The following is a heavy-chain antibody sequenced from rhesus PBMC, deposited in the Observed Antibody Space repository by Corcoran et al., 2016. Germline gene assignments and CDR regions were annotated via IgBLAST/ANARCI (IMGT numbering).Heavy chain of an antibody. CDR2: ITYTGYT. V-gene: IGHV4-122*02. J-gene: IGHJ6*01. CDR3: ACRIGMNYGLHS. Sequence: QVQLQESGPGLVTPSETLSLACAVSGGSINRGTYYWSWIRPPPGKALEWIGFITYTGYTDYNPSLKSRVTISGDTSKNQFSLNLSSVTAADTAVYYCACRIGMNYGLHSWGQGVVVTVSS. D-gene: IGHD3-9*01. CDR1: GGSINRGTYY.